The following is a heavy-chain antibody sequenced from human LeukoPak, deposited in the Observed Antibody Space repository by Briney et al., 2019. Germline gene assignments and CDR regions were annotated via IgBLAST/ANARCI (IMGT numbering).Heavy chain of an antibody. CDR3: ARGPNYGMDV. Sequence: GASVKVSCTASGYTFTSYDIHWVRQAPGQGLEWMGWMNPNSGNTGYAQKFQGRVTMTRNTSISTAYMELSSLRSEDTAVYYCARGPNYGMDVWGQGTTVTVSS. J-gene: IGHJ6*02. V-gene: IGHV1-8*01. CDR2: MNPNSGNT. CDR1: GYTFTSYD.